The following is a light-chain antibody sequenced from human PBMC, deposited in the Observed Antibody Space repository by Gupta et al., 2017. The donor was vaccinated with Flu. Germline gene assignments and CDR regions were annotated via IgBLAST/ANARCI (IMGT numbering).Light chain of an antibody. J-gene: IGLJ2*01. CDR2: EVT. Sequence: ITSSDTGTSSYVGGNEYVSCYQQHPGKAPNLMIFEVTNRPPGVANRFSGSKSGNTASLTISGLHAEDEADYYCCSYTNTNTLVVFGGGTKLTVL. CDR3: CSYTNTNTLVV. CDR1: SSYVGGNEY. V-gene: IGLV2-14*01.